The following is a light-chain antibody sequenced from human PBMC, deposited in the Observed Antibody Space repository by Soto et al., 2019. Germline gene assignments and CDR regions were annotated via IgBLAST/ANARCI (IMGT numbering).Light chain of an antibody. Sequence: QSALTQPPSVSGAPGQRVTISCTGSSSNIGAGYDVHWYQQLPGTAPKLLIYGNSNRPSGFPDRFSGSKSGTSDSLAITGLLAEDVADYYCQSYDRSLSCYVFGTGTKVTDL. CDR1: SSNIGAGYD. J-gene: IGLJ1*01. V-gene: IGLV1-40*01. CDR3: QSYDRSLSCYV. CDR2: GNS.